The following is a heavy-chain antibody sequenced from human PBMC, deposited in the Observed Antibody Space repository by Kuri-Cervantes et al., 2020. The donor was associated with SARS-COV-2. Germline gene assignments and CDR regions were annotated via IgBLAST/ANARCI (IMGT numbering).Heavy chain of an antibody. J-gene: IGHJ4*02. D-gene: IGHD6-19*01. CDR2: IYHSGST. CDR1: GGSISSSSY. Sequence: SETLSLTCTVSGGSISSSSYWGWIRQPPGKGLEWIGSIYHSGSTNYNPSLKSRVTISVDTSKNQFSLKLSSVTAADTAVYYCAGGYSSGWYKNWGQGTLVTVSS. CDR3: AGGYSSGWYKN. V-gene: IGHV4-39*07.